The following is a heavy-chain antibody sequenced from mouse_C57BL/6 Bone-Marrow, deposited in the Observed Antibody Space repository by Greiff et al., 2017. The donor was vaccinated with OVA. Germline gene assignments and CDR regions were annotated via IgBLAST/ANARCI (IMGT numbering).Heavy chain of an antibody. V-gene: IGHV1-80*01. CDR3: ARSDYYGSSFHFDV. CDR2: IYPGDGDT. Sequence: VQLQQSGAELVKPGASVKISCKASGYAFSSYWMNWVKQRPGKGLEWIGQIYPGDGDTNYNGKFKGKATLTADKSSSTAYMQLSSLTSEDSAVYFCARSDYYGSSFHFDVWGTGTTVTVSS. CDR1: GYAFSSYW. D-gene: IGHD1-1*01. J-gene: IGHJ1*03.